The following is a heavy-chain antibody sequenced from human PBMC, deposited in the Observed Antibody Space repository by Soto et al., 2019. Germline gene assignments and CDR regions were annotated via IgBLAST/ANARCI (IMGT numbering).Heavy chain of an antibody. V-gene: IGHV3-7*01. Sequence: EVHLEESGGGLVQPGGSLRLSCAASGFTFSAYWMNWVRQAPGKGLEWVANINEDGSEYNDVASVKGRFTISRDNAKNSRFLKLKALGSEDPAENSCAGPGAGHITSLNYWGRGTL. CDR1: GFTFSAYW. J-gene: IGHJ4*02. CDR2: INEDGSEY. CDR3: AGPGAGHITSLNY. D-gene: IGHD3-10*01.